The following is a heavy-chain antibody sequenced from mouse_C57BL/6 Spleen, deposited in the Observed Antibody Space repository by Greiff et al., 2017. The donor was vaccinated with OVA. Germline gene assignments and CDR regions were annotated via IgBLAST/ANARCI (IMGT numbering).Heavy chain of an antibody. CDR3: ARYLSNYVDY. V-gene: IGHV1-55*01. CDR2: IYPGSGST. D-gene: IGHD5-1*01. Sequence: QVQLKQPGAELVKPGASVKMSCKASGYTFTSYWITWVKQRPGHGLEWIGDIYPGSGSTNYNEKFKSKATLTVDTSSSTAYMQLSSLTSEDSAVYYCARYLSNYVDYWGQGTTLTVSS. CDR1: GYTFTSYW. J-gene: IGHJ2*01.